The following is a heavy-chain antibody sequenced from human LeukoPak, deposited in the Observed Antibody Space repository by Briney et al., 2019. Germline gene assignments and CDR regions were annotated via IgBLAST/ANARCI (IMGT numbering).Heavy chain of an antibody. V-gene: IGHV3-11*01. Sequence: NAGGSPRLSCAASGFTFSDYYMSWIRQAPGKGLEWVSYISSSGSTIYYADSVKGRFTISRDNAKNSLYLQMNSLRAEDTAVYYCASVGSSWYTYYFDYWGQGTLVTVSS. CDR3: ASVGSSWYTYYFDY. D-gene: IGHD6-13*01. CDR1: GFTFSDYY. CDR2: ISSSGSTI. J-gene: IGHJ4*02.